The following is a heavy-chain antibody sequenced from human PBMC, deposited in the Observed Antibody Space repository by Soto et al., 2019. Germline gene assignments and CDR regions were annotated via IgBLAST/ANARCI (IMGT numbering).Heavy chain of an antibody. CDR2: INRDGSEK. CDR1: GFTFSNSW. D-gene: IGHD1-26*01. J-gene: IGHJ1*01. Sequence: EVQLVESGGALVQPGGSLRLSCAVSGFTFSNSWMSWVRQTPGKGLEWVANINRDGSEKYYVDSVKGRFTISRDNAKNSLYLQMNCLRADDTAIYYCARELMVGAAEYCQPWGQGTLVTVSS. CDR3: ARELMVGAAEYCQP. V-gene: IGHV3-7*01.